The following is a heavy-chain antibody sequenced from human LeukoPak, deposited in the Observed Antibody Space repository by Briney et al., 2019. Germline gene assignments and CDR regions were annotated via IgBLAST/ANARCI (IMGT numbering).Heavy chain of an antibody. D-gene: IGHD3-10*01. J-gene: IGHJ4*02. CDR1: GYSFTSYW. Sequence: KYGESLKISCKGSGYSFTSYWIGWVRQMPGKGLEWMGIIYPGDSDTRYSPSFQGQVTISADKSISTAYLQWSSLKASDTAMYYCARQYYYGSGGKYYFDYWGQGTLVTVSS. V-gene: IGHV5-51*01. CDR3: ARQYYYGSGGKYYFDY. CDR2: IYPGDSDT.